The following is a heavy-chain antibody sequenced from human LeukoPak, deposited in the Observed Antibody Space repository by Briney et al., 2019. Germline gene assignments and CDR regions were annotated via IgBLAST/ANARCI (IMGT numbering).Heavy chain of an antibody. CDR1: GFTFSSYS. CDR2: ISSSTSYI. CDR3: AKGLYGSRSIDAFDI. D-gene: IGHD3-10*01. V-gene: IGHV3-21*01. J-gene: IGHJ3*02. Sequence: GESLTLTCTASGFTFSSYSKNWVRQAPGKGLELVSSISSSTSYIYYADSVKGRFTISRDNAKNSLYLQMNSLRAEDTAVYYCAKGLYGSRSIDAFDIWGQGTMVTVSS.